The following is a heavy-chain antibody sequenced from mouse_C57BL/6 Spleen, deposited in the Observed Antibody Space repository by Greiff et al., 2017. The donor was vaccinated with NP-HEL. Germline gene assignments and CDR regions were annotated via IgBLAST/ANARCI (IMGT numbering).Heavy chain of an antibody. Sequence: EVQLQQSGPELVKPGASVKISCKASGYSFTDYNMNWVKQSNGKSLEWIGVINPNYGTTSYNQKFKGKATLTVDQSSSTAYMQLNSLTSEDSAVYYCARRYYYGSRAYYYAMDYWGQGTSVTVSS. CDR1: GYSFTDYN. CDR3: ARRYYYGSRAYYYAMDY. V-gene: IGHV1-39*01. CDR2: INPNYGTT. D-gene: IGHD1-1*01. J-gene: IGHJ4*01.